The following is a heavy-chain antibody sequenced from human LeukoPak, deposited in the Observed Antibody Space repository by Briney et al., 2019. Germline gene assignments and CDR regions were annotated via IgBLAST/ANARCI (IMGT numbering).Heavy chain of an antibody. V-gene: IGHV3-43*02. J-gene: IGHJ4*02. CDR2: ISGDGDST. D-gene: IGHD6-13*01. CDR3: AKDTGITPSGISGFLDF. Sequence: GGSLRLSCAASGFSFDDYAMHWVRQAPGKGLEWVSLISGDGDSTYYADSVKGRFTISRDNSKDSLYLQMNSLRTEDTALYYCAKDTGITPSGISGFLDFWGQGTLVTVSS. CDR1: GFSFDDYA.